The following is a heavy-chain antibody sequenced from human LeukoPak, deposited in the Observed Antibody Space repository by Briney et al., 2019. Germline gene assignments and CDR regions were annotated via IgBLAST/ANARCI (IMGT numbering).Heavy chain of an antibody. CDR1: GGSISSSRYY. D-gene: IGHD3-9*01. Sequence: SETLSLTCTASGGSISSSRYYWGWIRQPPGKGLEWIGSIYYSGSTYYNPSLKSRVTISVDTSKNQFSLKLSSVTAADTAVYYCASTPRIDDYYYYMDVWGKGTTVTVS. J-gene: IGHJ6*03. CDR3: ASTPRIDDYYYYMDV. V-gene: IGHV4-39*01. CDR2: IYYSGST.